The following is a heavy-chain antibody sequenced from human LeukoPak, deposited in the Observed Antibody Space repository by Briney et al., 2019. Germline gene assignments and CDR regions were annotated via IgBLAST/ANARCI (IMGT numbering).Heavy chain of an antibody. CDR3: ARDNIRFLIFDP. D-gene: IGHD3-3*01. J-gene: IGHJ5*02. CDR1: GGSISSYY. CDR2: IYYSGST. V-gene: IGHV4-59*12. Sequence: PSETLSLTCTVSGGSISSYYWSWIRQPPGKGLEWIGYIYYSGSTNYNPSLKSRVTISVDTSKNQFSLKLSSVTAADTAVYYCARDNIRFLIFDPWGQGTLVTVSS.